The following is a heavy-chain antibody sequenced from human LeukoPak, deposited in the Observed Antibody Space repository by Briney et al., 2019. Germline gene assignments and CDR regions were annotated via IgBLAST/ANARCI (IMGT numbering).Heavy chain of an antibody. V-gene: IGHV3-21*04. D-gene: IGHD6-19*01. CDR1: GFTFSSYS. Sequence: GGSLRLSCAASGFTFSSYSMNWVRQAPGKGLEWVSSISSSSSYIYYADSVKGRFTISRDNAKNSLYLQMNSLSAEDTAVYYCAGGPSIAVAVDYWGQGTLVTVSS. CDR3: AGGPSIAVAVDY. CDR2: ISSSSSYI. J-gene: IGHJ4*02.